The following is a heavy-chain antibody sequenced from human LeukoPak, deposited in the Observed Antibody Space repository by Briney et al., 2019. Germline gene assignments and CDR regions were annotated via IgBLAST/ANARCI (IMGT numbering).Heavy chain of an antibody. Sequence: GGSLRLSCAAPGFTFSSYRMNGVRHAPGKGLEGVSYISSSSRTIYYADSVKGRFTISRDNAKNSLYLQMNRLRAEDTAVDYCARETTTVTTWFDPWGQGTLVTVSS. D-gene: IGHD4-17*01. CDR3: ARETTTVTTWFDP. CDR1: GFTFSSYR. CDR2: ISSSSRTI. J-gene: IGHJ5*02. V-gene: IGHV3-48*01.